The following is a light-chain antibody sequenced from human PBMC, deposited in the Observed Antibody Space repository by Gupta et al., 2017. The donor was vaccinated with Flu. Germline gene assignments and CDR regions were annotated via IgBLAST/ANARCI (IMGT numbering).Light chain of an antibody. J-gene: IGLJ2*01. CDR3: SSYTRTTTLV. CDR1: SSDIGSYKY. Sequence: SITISCTGISSDIGSYKYISWYQQDPGKAPQLLIYDGTNRPSGVSTRFSGSKSGDTASLTISGLQAEDEADYYCSSYTRTTTLVFGGGTRLTVL. V-gene: IGLV2-14*03. CDR2: DGT.